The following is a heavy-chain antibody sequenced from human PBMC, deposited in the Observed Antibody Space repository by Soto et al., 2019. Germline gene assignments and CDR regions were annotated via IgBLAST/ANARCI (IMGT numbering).Heavy chain of an antibody. J-gene: IGHJ6*03. CDR3: AKEGIVVVPVAAEDYYYYMDV. CDR2: ISGSGGST. Sequence: GGSLRLSCAASGFTFSSYAMSWVRQAPGKGLEWVSAISGSGGSTYYADSVKGRFTISRDNSKNTLYLQMNSLRAEDTAVSYCAKEGIVVVPVAAEDYYYYMDVWGKGTTVTVSS. CDR1: GFTFSSYA. D-gene: IGHD2-2*01. V-gene: IGHV3-23*01.